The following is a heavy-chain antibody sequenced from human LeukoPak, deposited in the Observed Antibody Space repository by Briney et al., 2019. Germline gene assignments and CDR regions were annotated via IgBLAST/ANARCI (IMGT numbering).Heavy chain of an antibody. D-gene: IGHD3-9*01. CDR3: VIVRGYFDSSGSDY. CDR1: GFTFSRYT. V-gene: IGHV3-64D*06. CDR2: ITNNGGNT. Sequence: GGSLRLSCSASGFTFSRYTIHWVRQAPGKGREFVSAITNNGGNTYYADSVKGRFTISRDNSKNTVYLQMRSMRAEDTAVSYWVIVRGYFDSSGSDYWGQGNLVPVSA. J-gene: IGHJ4*02.